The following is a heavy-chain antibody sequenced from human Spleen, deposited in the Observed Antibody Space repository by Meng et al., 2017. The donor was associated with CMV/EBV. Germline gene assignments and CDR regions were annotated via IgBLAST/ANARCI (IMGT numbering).Heavy chain of an antibody. CDR2: IIPVYGTA. J-gene: IGHJ4*02. Sequence: GCELKSPGSSVKVSCKASGDTYSSYAISWVRQAPGQGLEWMGGIIPVYGTANYAAKFQGRVTITAVESTGTVYMELTTLGSEDTAVYYCATHPRRLLIPPPFDYWGQGTLVTVSS. D-gene: IGHD2/OR15-2a*01. V-gene: IGHV1-69*01. CDR3: ATHPRRLLIPPPFDY. CDR1: GDTYSSYA.